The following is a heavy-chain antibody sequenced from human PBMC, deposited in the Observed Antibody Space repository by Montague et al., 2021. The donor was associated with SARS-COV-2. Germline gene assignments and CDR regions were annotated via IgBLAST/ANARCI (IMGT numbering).Heavy chain of an antibody. J-gene: IGHJ3*02. D-gene: IGHD5-18*01. CDR2: IYYSGST. V-gene: IGHV4-59*01. CDR1: GGSISSYY. CDR3: ARVSYGSDAFDI. Sequence: SETLSLTCTVSGGSISSYYWSWIRQPPGKGLEWIGYIYYSGSTNYNPSLKSRVTISLDTSNNQFSLKLNSVTAADTAVYYCARVSYGSDAFDIWGQGTMVTVSS.